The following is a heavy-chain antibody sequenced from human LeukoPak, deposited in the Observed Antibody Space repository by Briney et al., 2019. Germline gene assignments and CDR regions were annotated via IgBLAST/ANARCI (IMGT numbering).Heavy chain of an antibody. V-gene: IGHV3-30*18. Sequence: PGGSLRLSCAASGFTFSSFAMNWVRQAPGKGLEWVAVISYDGSNKYYADSVKGRFTISRDNSKNTLYLQMNSLRAEDTAVYYCAKDRGSGWTAGAFDIWGQGTMVTVSS. CDR3: AKDRGSGWTAGAFDI. CDR2: ISYDGSNK. D-gene: IGHD6-19*01. CDR1: GFTFSSFA. J-gene: IGHJ3*02.